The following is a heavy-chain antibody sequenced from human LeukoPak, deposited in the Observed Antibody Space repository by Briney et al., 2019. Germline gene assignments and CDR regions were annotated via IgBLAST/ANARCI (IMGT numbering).Heavy chain of an antibody. J-gene: IGHJ4*02. CDR2: INHSGSA. Sequence: SETLSLTCAVYGESFSGYSRSWIRQPPGKGLEWIGEINHSGSANYNPSLKSRVTISVDTSKNQFSLKLKSVTAADTAVYYCARGHEYWGQGTLVTVSS. CDR3: ARGHEY. V-gene: IGHV4-34*01. CDR1: GESFSGYS.